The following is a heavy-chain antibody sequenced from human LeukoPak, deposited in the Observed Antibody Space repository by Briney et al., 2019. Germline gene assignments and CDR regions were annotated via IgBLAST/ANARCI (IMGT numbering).Heavy chain of an antibody. V-gene: IGHV1-46*01. D-gene: IGHD4-17*01. CDR1: GYTFTSYY. CDR3: ARRGTVTTSLGDY. CDR2: INPSGGST. Sequence: ASVKVSCKASGYTFTSYYMHWVRQAPGQGLEWMGIINPSGGSTSYAQKFQGRVTMTRNTSISTAYMELSSLRSEDTAVYYCARRGTVTTSLGDYWGQGTLVTVSS. J-gene: IGHJ4*02.